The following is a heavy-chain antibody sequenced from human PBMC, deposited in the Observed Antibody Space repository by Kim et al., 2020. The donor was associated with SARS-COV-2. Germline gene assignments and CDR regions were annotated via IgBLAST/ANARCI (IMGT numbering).Heavy chain of an antibody. Sequence: QKFQGRVTMTEDTSTDTAYMELSSLRSEDTAVYYCSAYYDSSGYYKLDYWGQGTLVTVSS. J-gene: IGHJ4*02. CDR3: SAYYDSSGYYKLDY. V-gene: IGHV1-24*01. D-gene: IGHD3-22*01.